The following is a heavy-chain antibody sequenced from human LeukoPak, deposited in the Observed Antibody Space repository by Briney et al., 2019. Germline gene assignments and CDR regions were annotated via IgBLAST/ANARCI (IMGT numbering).Heavy chain of an antibody. J-gene: IGHJ5*02. Sequence: SETLSLTCTVSGGSISGRYWTWLRQPPGKGLEWIGYIYHSGSTYYNPSLKSRVTISVDRSKNQFSLKLSSVTAADTAVYYCARSMVRGVINWFDPWGQGTLVTVSS. CDR2: IYHSGST. V-gene: IGHV4-59*11. CDR1: GGSISGRY. D-gene: IGHD3-10*01. CDR3: ARSMVRGVINWFDP.